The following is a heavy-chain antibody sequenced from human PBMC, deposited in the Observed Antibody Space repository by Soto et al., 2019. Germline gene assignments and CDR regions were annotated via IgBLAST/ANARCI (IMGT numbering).Heavy chain of an antibody. V-gene: IGHV3-23*01. J-gene: IGHJ5*02. CDR1: GFTFSSYA. Sequence: VGSLRLSCAASGFTFSSYAMSWVRQAPGKGLEWVSAISGSGGSTYYADSVKGRFTISRDNSKNTLYLQMNSLRAEDTAVYYCAKVGPITIAVAHFDPWGQGTLVTVSS. D-gene: IGHD6-19*01. CDR2: ISGSGGST. CDR3: AKVGPITIAVAHFDP.